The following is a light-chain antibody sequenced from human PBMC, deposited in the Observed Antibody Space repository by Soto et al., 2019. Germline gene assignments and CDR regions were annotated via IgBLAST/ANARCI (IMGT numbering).Light chain of an antibody. V-gene: IGKV1-5*03. J-gene: IGKJ1*01. CDR3: QQYNSYSPTWT. CDR1: QSISSW. CDR2: KAS. Sequence: DIQMTQSPSTLSASVGHRVTITCRASQSISSWLAWYQQKPGKAPKLLIYKASSLESGVPSRFSGSGSGTEFTLTISSLQPDDFATYYCQQYNSYSPTWTFGQGTKVDIK.